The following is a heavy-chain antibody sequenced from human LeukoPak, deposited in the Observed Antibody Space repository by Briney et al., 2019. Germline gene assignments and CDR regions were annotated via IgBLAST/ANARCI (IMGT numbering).Heavy chain of an antibody. CDR1: GGSISSYY. V-gene: IGHV4-59*08. Sequence: SETLSLTCTVSGGSISSYYWSWIRQPPGQGLEWIGYIYYSGSTNYNPSLKSRVTISVDTSKNQFSLKLSSVTAADTAVYYCARHSGYAWFDPWGQGTLVTVSS. CDR2: IYYSGST. D-gene: IGHD5-12*01. J-gene: IGHJ5*02. CDR3: ARHSGYAWFDP.